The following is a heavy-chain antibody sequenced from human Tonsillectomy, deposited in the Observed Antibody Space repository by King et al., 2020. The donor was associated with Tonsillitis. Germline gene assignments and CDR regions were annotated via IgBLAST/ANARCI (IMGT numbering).Heavy chain of an antibody. J-gene: IGHJ6*02. Sequence: VTLKESGPALVKPTQTLTLTCTVSGFSLKSTGTCVSWIRQPPGKALEWLAVIDWDDDKYYNTSLTTRLTISKDTSKNQVVLTMTNMDPADTATYYRARIHFESETVYYYGMDVWGQGTTVTVSS. D-gene: IGHD3-3*02. CDR3: ARIHFESETVYYYGMDV. V-gene: IGHV2-70*01. CDR2: IDWDDDK. CDR1: GFSLKSTGTC.